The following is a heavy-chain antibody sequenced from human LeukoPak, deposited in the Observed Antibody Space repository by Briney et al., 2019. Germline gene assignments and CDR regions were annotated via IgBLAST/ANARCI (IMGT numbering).Heavy chain of an antibody. CDR1: GFTFSSHW. V-gene: IGHV3-7*05. J-gene: IGHJ4*02. CDR3: ARDFI. D-gene: IGHD3-10*01. CDR2: IKQERSEV. Sequence: GGSLRLSCVGSGFTFSSHWMSWVRQAPGKGLEWVANIKQERSEVDYVDSVKGRFTISRDNAKNSLFLQMNSLRAEDTAVYYCARDFIWGQGTLVTVSS.